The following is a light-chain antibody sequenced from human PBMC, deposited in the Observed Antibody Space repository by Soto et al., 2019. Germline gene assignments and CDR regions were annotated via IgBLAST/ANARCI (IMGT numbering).Light chain of an antibody. CDR2: GAS. CDR3: QQYGSSRT. Sequence: EIVWTQSPGTLSLSPGERATLSCRASQSVSSSYLAWYQQKPGQAPRLLIYGASSRTTGIPDRFSGSGSGTDFTLTISRLEPEDFAVYYCQQYGSSRTFGQGTKVEIQ. CDR1: QSVSSSY. V-gene: IGKV3-20*01. J-gene: IGKJ1*01.